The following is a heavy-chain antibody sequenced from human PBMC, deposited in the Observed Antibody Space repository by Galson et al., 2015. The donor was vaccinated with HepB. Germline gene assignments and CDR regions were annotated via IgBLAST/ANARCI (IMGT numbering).Heavy chain of an antibody. V-gene: IGHV3-48*02. D-gene: IGHD2/OR15-2a*01. Sequence: SLRLSCAASGFTFSSYTMNRVRQAPGKGLEWVSYINTIGSAIYYADSVKGRFTISRDNAKNSLYLQLNSLRDDDTAVYYCARGLLKTFDSWGQGTLVTVSS. CDR3: ARGLLKTFDS. CDR2: INTIGSAI. CDR1: GFTFSSYT. J-gene: IGHJ4*02.